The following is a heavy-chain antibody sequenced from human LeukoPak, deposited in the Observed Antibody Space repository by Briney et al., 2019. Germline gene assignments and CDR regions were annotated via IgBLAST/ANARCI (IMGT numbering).Heavy chain of an antibody. D-gene: IGHD6-19*01. V-gene: IGHV1-18*01. CDR3: ARKGSGWYFLDY. CDR1: GYTVTSYG. Sequence: ASVKVSCKATGYTVTSYGISWVRQAPGQGPEWMGWISAYNGYTNYAQKFQGRVTMTTDTSTNTAYMELRSLRSDDTAVYYCARKGSGWYFLDYWGQGTLVTVSS. J-gene: IGHJ4*02. CDR2: ISAYNGYT.